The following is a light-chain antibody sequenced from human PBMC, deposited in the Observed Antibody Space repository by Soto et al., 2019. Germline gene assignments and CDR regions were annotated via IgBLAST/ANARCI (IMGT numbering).Light chain of an antibody. V-gene: IGKV3-20*01. J-gene: IGKJ2*01. Sequence: EIVLTQSPGTLSLSPGERATFSCRTSQTINAEFWAWYQQRPGLAPRLLIHGTSNRATGIPDRFSGSGSGTDFTLTISALEPEDFAVYYCQRYGSSPLYAFGQGTKLEI. CDR3: QRYGSSPLYA. CDR2: GTS. CDR1: QTINAEF.